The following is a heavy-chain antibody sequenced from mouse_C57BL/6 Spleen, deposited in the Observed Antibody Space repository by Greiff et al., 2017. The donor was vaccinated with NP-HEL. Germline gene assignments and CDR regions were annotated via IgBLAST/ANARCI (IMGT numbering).Heavy chain of an antibody. Sequence: EVKLMESEGGLVQPGSSMKLSCTASGFTFSDYYMAWVRQVPEKGLEWVANINYDGSSTYYLDSLKSRFIISRDNAKNILYLQISSLKSEDTATYYCARAFSDGYYDYWGQGTTLTVSS. V-gene: IGHV5-16*01. J-gene: IGHJ2*01. CDR3: ARAFSDGYYDY. CDR2: INYDGSST. CDR1: GFTFSDYY. D-gene: IGHD2-3*01.